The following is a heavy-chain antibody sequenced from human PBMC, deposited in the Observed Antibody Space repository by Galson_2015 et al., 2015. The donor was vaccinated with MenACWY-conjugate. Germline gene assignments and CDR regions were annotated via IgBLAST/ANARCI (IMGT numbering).Heavy chain of an antibody. V-gene: IGHV3-48*04. J-gene: IGHJ4*02. CDR1: GFSLSRYS. Sequence: SLRLSCAASGFSLSRYSMNWVRQAPGKGLEWISYITSSSSTIYYADSVKGRFTISRDNAKNSLYLQMNSLRAEDTAVYYRARVGYGESVTPDDYWGRGTLVTVSS. D-gene: IGHD4-17*01. CDR3: ARVGYGESVTPDDY. CDR2: ITSSSSTI.